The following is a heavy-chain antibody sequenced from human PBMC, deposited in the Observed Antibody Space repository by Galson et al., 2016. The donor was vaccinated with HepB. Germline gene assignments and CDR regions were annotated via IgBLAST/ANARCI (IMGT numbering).Heavy chain of an antibody. CDR2: HKGHT. D-gene: IGHD3-16*01. Sequence: HKGHTKYAEKFQGRVTMTTDTSTTTVFLEVRSLRSDDTAMYYCARDALTFGGVSPFDYWGQGTLVTVSS. J-gene: IGHJ4*02. V-gene: IGHV1-18*01. CDR3: ARDALTFGGVSPFDY.